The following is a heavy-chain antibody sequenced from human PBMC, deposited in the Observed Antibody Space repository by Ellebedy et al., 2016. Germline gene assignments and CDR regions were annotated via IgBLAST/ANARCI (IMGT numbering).Heavy chain of an antibody. CDR3: ARDRCSSSSCSGDFDY. J-gene: IGHJ4*02. V-gene: IGHV3-74*01. Sequence: GESLKISCAASGFSLSPFSAYWMHWVRQAPGKGLVWVSRIKGDGSGATYADSVKGRFTISRDNAKNSLYLQMNSLRAEDTAVYYCARDRCSSSSCSGDFDYWGQGILVTVSS. CDR2: IKGDGSGA. D-gene: IGHD2-15*01. CDR1: GFSLSPFSAYW.